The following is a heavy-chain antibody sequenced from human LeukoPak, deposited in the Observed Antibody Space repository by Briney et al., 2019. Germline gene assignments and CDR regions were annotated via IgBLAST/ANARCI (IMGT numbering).Heavy chain of an antibody. V-gene: IGHV3-21*01. CDR1: GFTFSSYS. J-gene: IGHJ4*02. CDR3: ATSRGDIAVVVAAALDY. CDR2: ISSSSSYI. D-gene: IGHD2-15*01. Sequence: PGGSLRLSCAASGFTFSSYSMNWVRQAPGKGLEWVSSISSSSSYIYYADSVKGRFTISRDSAKNSLYLQMNSLRAEDTAVYYCATSRGDIAVVVAAALDYWGQGTLVTVSS.